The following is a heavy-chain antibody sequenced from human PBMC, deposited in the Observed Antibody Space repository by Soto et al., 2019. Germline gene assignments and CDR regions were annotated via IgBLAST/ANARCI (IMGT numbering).Heavy chain of an antibody. CDR3: ARDVYSGYDGGRWFFSY. Sequence: QVQLVESGGGVVQPGRSLRLSCAASGFTFSSYAMHWVRQAPGKGLEWVAVISYDGSNKYYADSVKGRFTISRDNSKNTLYLQRNSLRAEDTVVYYCARDVYSGYDGGRWFFSYWGQGPLVTVSS. CDR1: GFTFSSYA. D-gene: IGHD5-12*01. CDR2: ISYDGSNK. V-gene: IGHV3-30-3*01. J-gene: IGHJ4*02.